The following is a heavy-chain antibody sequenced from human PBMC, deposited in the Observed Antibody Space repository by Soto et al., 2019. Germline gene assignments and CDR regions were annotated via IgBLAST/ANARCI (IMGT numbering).Heavy chain of an antibody. CDR3: RGFGESLGYYGMDV. D-gene: IGHD3-10*01. V-gene: IGHV4-61*01. CDR1: GGSVSSGSYY. J-gene: IGHJ6*02. Sequence: QVQLQESGPGLVKPSETLSLTCTVSGGSVSSGSYYWSWIRQPPGKGLEWIGYIYYSGSTNYNPSLKSRVTISVDTSKNQFSLKLSSVTAADTAVYYCRGFGESLGYYGMDVWGQGTTVTVSS. CDR2: IYYSGST.